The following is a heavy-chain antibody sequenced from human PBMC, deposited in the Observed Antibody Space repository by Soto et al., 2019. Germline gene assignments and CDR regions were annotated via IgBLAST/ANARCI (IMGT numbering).Heavy chain of an antibody. J-gene: IGHJ4*02. V-gene: IGHV4-34*01. Sequence: PSETLSLTCAVYGGSFSGYYWSWIRQPPGKGLEWIGEINHSGSTNYNPSIKSRVTITVDTSKNQFSLKLSSVTAADMAVYYCARGSYYYDSSGYYHYWGQGTLVTVSS. CDR3: ARGSYYYDSSGYYHY. CDR1: GGSFSGYY. D-gene: IGHD3-22*01. CDR2: INHSGST.